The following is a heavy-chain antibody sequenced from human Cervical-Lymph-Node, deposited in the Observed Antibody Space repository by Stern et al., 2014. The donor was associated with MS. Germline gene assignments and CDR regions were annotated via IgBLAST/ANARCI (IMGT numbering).Heavy chain of an antibody. V-gene: IGHV3-49*03. CDR3: TRARPAYCGGDCNSFDS. CDR1: GFTFGDYA. J-gene: IGHJ4*02. Sequence: EEQLVESGGGLVRPGRSLRLSCTASGFTFGDYALTWFRQAPGKGLEWVGFIRTKPYGGTSEYAASVEGRFTISRDDSKGVAYLQMNSLNTEDAAVYYCTRARPAYCGGDCNSFDSWGQGTLVTVSS. D-gene: IGHD2-21*02. CDR2: IRTKPYGGTS.